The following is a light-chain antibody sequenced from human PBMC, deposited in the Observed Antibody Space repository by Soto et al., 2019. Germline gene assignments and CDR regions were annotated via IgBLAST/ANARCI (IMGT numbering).Light chain of an antibody. Sequence: QSALTQPASVSGSPGQSITISCTGTSSDVGGSNYVSWYQHHPGKAPKLMIYDVSNRPSGVSNRFSGSKSGNAASLTISGLQAEDEADYYCSSYTTSTTRVVFGGGTKLTVL. CDR2: DVS. CDR3: SSYTTSTTRVV. J-gene: IGLJ2*01. CDR1: SSDVGGSNY. V-gene: IGLV2-14*03.